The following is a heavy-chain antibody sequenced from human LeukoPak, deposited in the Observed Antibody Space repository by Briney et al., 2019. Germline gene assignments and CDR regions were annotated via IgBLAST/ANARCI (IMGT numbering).Heavy chain of an antibody. V-gene: IGHV3-23*01. CDR2: ISGSGCST. CDR1: GFTYSSYA. J-gene: IGHJ4*02. CDR3: AKFGPPTVYYFDY. Sequence: PGGSLRLSCAASGFTYSSYAMSWVRQAPGKGLEWDSAISGSGCSTYYADSVKGRFTISRDNSKNTLYLQMNSLRAEDTAVYYCAKFGPPTVYYFDYWGQGTPVTVSS. D-gene: IGHD3-10*01.